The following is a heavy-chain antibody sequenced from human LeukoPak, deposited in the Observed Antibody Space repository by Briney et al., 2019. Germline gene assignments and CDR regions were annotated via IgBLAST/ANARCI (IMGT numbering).Heavy chain of an antibody. D-gene: IGHD6-6*01. CDR1: GDSMNGLS. CDR2: IYNTGNT. J-gene: IGHJ4*02. Sequence: SETLSLTCTVSGDSMNGLSWSWIRQSPGKGLEWIAYIYNTGNTNTSPSLKSRVTLSVDTSKKQFSLRLSSVTAADTAVYYCARGVRVGFSSYYFDYWGQGTLVTVSS. V-gene: IGHV4-59*11. CDR3: ARGVRVGFSSYYFDY.